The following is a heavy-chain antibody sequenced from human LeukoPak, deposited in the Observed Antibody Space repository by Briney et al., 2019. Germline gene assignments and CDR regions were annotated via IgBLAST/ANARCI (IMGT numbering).Heavy chain of an antibody. CDR1: GFIHIGHH. V-gene: IGHV1-2*02. Sequence: GASVTGSRQATGFIHIGHHLHELRQAPGQGLEWMGWIHAGRGDTNYAQKFQGRFTMTRDTSINTLFMELNSLRSDDTAVYYCARGENWGPDSWGQGTLVTVSS. CDR3: ARGENWGPDS. CDR2: IHAGRGDT. D-gene: IGHD7-27*01. J-gene: IGHJ4*02.